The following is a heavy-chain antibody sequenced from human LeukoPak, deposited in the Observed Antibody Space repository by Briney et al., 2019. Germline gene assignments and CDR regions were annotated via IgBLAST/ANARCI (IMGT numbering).Heavy chain of an antibody. Sequence: GGSLRLSCAASGFTFSSSAMSWVRQVPGKGLEWVSGISASGGSTNYADSVRGRFTISRDNSKNTLYLQMNSLRAEDTAVYYCAKGVIAAASTGRAFDYWGQGTLVTVSS. V-gene: IGHV3-23*01. D-gene: IGHD6-13*01. CDR2: ISASGGST. CDR1: GFTFSSSA. CDR3: AKGVIAAASTGRAFDY. J-gene: IGHJ4*02.